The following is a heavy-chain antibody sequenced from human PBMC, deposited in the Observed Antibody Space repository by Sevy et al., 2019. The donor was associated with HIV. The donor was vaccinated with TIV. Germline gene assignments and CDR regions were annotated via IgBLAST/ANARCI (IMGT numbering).Heavy chain of an antibody. CDR1: GFSFSHYA. Sequence: GSLRLSCAVSGFSFSHYAFHWVRQAPGKGLEWVSLISYDGTYKYYADSVKGRFTISRDNSKNTLYLQMNSLRGNDTAVYYCARVAVSYCTNDCYHRFDYWGPGVLVTVYS. J-gene: IGHJ4*02. D-gene: IGHD2-8*01. CDR3: ARVAVSYCTNDCYHRFDY. CDR2: ISYDGTYK. V-gene: IGHV3-30-3*01.